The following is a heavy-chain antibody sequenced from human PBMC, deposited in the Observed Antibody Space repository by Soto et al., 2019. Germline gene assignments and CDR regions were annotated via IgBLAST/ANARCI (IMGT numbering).Heavy chain of an antibody. J-gene: IGHJ4*02. Sequence: QITLKESGPTLVKPTQTLTLTCTFSGFSLSTSGMGVGWIRQPPGKALEWLALIYWNDDKRYSPSLKSRLTITKDTSKNQVVLTMTNMDPVDTATYYCAHCSRYYDFWSGYPPAGYWGQGTLVTVSS. CDR3: AHCSRYYDFWSGYPPAGY. CDR2: IYWNDDK. CDR1: GFSLSTSGMG. V-gene: IGHV2-5*01. D-gene: IGHD3-3*01.